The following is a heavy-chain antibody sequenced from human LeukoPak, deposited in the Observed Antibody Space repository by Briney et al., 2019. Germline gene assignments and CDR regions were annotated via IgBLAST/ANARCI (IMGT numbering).Heavy chain of an antibody. V-gene: IGHV3-23*01. CDR3: AKDEGDVGATSDY. CDR1: GFTFSSYA. D-gene: IGHD1-26*01. Sequence: GGSLRLSCAASGFTFSSYAMSWVRQAPGKGLEWVSAISGSGGSTYYADSVKGRFAISRDNSKNTLYLQMTSLRAEDTALYYCAKDEGDVGATSDYWGQGTLVTVSS. CDR2: ISGSGGST. J-gene: IGHJ4*02.